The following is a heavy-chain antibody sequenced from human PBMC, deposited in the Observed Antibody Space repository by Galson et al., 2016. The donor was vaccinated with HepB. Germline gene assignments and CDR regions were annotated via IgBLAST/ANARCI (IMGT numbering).Heavy chain of an antibody. D-gene: IGHD3-16*02. CDR2: IVVGGGDE. J-gene: IGHJ4*02. Sequence: SLKVSCKASGFTFIGSAVQWVRQARGQRLEWIGYIVVGGGDENYAQTFQERVTFTRDMSTSTAYLELSSLRSEDTAVYYCAADASSDYVWVTYPSLWGQGTLVTVSS. V-gene: IGHV1-58*01. CDR1: GFTFIGSA. CDR3: AADASSDYVWVTYPSL.